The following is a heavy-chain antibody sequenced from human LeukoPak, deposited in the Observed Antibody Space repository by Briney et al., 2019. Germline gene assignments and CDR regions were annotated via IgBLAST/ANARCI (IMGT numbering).Heavy chain of an antibody. CDR2: ISAYNGNT. CDR1: GYTFTSYG. D-gene: IGHD5-18*01. CDR3: ARDSRIQLWGGRGYYFDY. Sequence: ASVKVSCKASGYTFTSYGISWLRQAPGQGLEWMGWISAYNGNTNYAQKLQGRVTMTTDTSTSTAYMELRSLRSDDTAVYYCARDSRIQLWGGRGYYFDYWGQGTLVTVSS. V-gene: IGHV1-18*01. J-gene: IGHJ4*02.